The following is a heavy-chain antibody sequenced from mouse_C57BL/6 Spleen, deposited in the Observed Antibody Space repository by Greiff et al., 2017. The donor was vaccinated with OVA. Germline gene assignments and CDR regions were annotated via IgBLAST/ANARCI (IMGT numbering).Heavy chain of an antibody. CDR1: GFSLTRYG. D-gene: IGHD2-4*01. J-gene: IGHJ1*03. CDR3: AKPPEYYDYDVGYFDV. Sequence: VKLQESGPGLVAPSQSLSITCTVSGFSLTRYGVSWVRQPPGKGLEWLGVIWGDGSTNYHSALISRLSISKDNSKSQVFLKLNSLQTDDTATYYCAKPPEYYDYDVGYFDVWGTGTTVTVSS. CDR2: IWGDGST. V-gene: IGHV2-3*01.